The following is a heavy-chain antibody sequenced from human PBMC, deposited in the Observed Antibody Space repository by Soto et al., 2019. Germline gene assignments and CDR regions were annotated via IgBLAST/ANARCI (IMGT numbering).Heavy chain of an antibody. CDR3: ARDLGTTIAGPPRRETYGCLDP. CDR1: GGTFTYYG. V-gene: IGHV1-69*01. J-gene: IGHJ5*02. Sequence: QVQLVQSGAEVKRPGSSVKLSCKASGGTFTYYGISWVRQAPGQGLEWMGGIIPIIGPATYAQKFQGRVTITADQSTSTAYMELSSIGSEDTALSYCARDLGTTIAGPPRRETYGCLDPWCQGTLVTVSS. D-gene: IGHD3-22*01. CDR2: IIPIIGPA.